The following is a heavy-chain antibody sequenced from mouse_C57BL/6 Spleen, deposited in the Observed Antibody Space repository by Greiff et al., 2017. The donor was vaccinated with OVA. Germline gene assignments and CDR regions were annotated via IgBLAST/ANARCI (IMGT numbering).Heavy chain of an antibody. D-gene: IGHD6-2*01. Sequence: EVKLQQSGPELVKPGASVKISCKASGYTFTDYYMNWVKQSHGKSLEWIGDINPINGGTSYNQKFKGKATLTVDKSSSTAYMELRSLTSEDSAVYYCARRESNWYFDVWGTGTTVTVAS. J-gene: IGHJ1*03. CDR3: ARRESNWYFDV. CDR2: INPINGGT. CDR1: GYTFTDYY. V-gene: IGHV1-26*01.